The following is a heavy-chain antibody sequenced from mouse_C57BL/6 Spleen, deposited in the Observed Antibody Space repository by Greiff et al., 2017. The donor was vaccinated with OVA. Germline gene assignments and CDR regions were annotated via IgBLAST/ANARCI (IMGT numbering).Heavy chain of an antibody. CDR1: GFSLSTFGMG. CDR2: IWWDDDK. J-gene: IGHJ1*03. V-gene: IGHV8-8*01. Sequence: QVTLKVSGPGILQPSQTLSLTCSFSGFSLSTFGMGVGWIRQPSGKGLEWLAHIWWDDDKYYNPALKSRLTISKDTSKNQVFLKIANVDTADTAPYYCARIARHDYDSYWYFDVWGTGTTVTVSS. CDR3: ARIARHDYDSYWYFDV. D-gene: IGHD2-4*01.